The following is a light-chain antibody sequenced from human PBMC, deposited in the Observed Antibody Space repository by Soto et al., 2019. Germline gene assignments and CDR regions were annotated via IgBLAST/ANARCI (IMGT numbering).Light chain of an antibody. J-gene: IGKJ5*01. CDR3: QHHDSYPIT. CDR1: QGISNY. V-gene: IGKV1-9*01. Sequence: DIQLTQSPSFLSASVGDRVTITCRASQGISNYVLWYQQKPGKGPKLLIYAASTLQSGVASRFSGSGSGTEVTLTIISLQPEDFAIYYCQHHDSYPITFGQGTRLEIK. CDR2: AAS.